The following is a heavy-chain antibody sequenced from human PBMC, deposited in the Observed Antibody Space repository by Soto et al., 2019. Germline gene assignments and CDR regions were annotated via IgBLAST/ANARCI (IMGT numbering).Heavy chain of an antibody. Sequence: EVQLLESGGGLAQPGGSLRLSCAASGFTFSTYAMNWVRQAPGQGLEWVSVMVGDGSSSDYADSVRGRFTISRDNSRNTQYKQMSSLRAEDTAVYYCAKDLLPDGRYDVDYWGQGTLVTVSS. J-gene: IGHJ4*02. CDR3: AKDLLPDGRYDVDY. V-gene: IGHV3-23*01. CDR2: MVGDGSSS. D-gene: IGHD2-15*01. CDR1: GFTFSTYA.